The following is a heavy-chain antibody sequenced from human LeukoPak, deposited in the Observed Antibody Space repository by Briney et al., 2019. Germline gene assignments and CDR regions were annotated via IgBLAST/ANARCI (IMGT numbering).Heavy chain of an antibody. Sequence: GGSLRLSCAASGFGFSTYAMSWVRQAPGKGLEWVSGVNGNGGSTSYADSVKGRFTIFRDNSKNTVYLQMNSLRVEDTAVYYCAKSLYGGCDYWGQGTVVTVSS. J-gene: IGHJ4*02. CDR2: VNGNGGST. CDR1: GFGFSTYA. CDR3: AKSLYGGCDY. V-gene: IGHV3-23*01. D-gene: IGHD3-16*02.